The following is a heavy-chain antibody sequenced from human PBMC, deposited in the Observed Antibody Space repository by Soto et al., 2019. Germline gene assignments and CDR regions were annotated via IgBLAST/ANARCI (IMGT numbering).Heavy chain of an antibody. CDR1: GFTFSSYG. CDR3: ASQWNSGRYNNYYHGLDV. Sequence: GGSLRLSCAASGFTFSSYGMHWVRQAPGKGLEWVAVIWYDGSNKYYADSVKGRFTISRDNSKNMLYLQMNTLRAEDTAVYYCASQWNSGRYNNYYHGLDVWGQGTTVTISS. V-gene: IGHV3-33*01. CDR2: IWYDGSNK. J-gene: IGHJ6*02. D-gene: IGHD1-26*01.